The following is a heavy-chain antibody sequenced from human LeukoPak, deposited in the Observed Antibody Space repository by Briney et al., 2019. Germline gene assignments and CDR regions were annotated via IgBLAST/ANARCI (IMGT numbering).Heavy chain of an antibody. CDR3: ARLVSKIMSVTPRYFDY. J-gene: IGHJ4*02. V-gene: IGHV5-51*01. CDR1: GYTFTSYW. CDR2: IWPDDSDT. D-gene: IGHD3-16*01. Sequence: GESLKISCRGFGYTFTSYWIGWVRQLPGKGLEWMGIIWPDDSDTRYSPSFQGQVTISVDKSINTAYLQWSSLQAPDTAIYYCARLVSKIMSVTPRYFDYWGQGTRVTVSS.